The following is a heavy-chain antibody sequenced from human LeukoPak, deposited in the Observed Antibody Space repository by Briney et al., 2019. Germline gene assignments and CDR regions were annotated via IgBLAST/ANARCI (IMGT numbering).Heavy chain of an antibody. V-gene: IGHV4-39*07. CDR2: IYYSGST. CDR3: ARGCPYYYDSSGYYYGGRYYYYYYMDV. J-gene: IGHJ6*03. CDR1: GGSISSSSYY. D-gene: IGHD3-22*01. Sequence: SETLSLTCTVSGGSISSSSYYWGWIRQPPGKGLEWIGSIYYSGSTYYNPSLKSRVTISVDTSKNQFSLKLSSVTAADTAVYYCARGCPYYYDSSGYYYGGRYYYYYYMDVWGKGTTVTVSS.